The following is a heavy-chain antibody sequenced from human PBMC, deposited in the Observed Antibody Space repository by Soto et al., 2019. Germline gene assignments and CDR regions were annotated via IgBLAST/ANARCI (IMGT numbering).Heavy chain of an antibody. V-gene: IGHV6-1*01. CDR1: GDRVSSNSAA. Sequence: TLSLTCDISGDRVSSNSAAWNWIRQSPSRGLEWLGRTYYRSKWYNDYAVSVRGRITINPDTSKNQFSLQLKSVTPDDTAVSYCARGRACGRVNWLDARGQGPLVTAS. J-gene: IGHJ5*02. CDR2: TYYRSKWYN. D-gene: IGHD2-15*01. CDR3: ARGRACGRVNWLDA.